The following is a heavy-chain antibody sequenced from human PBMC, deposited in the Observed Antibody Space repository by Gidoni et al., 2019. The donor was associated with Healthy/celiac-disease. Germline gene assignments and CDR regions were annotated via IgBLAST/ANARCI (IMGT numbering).Heavy chain of an antibody. CDR3: ARAPGPGDSSRIDY. Sequence: QVQLQESGPGLVKPSGTLSLTCAVSGGPISSSNWWSWVRQPPVKGLEWIGERYHSGSTNYNPSLKSRVTISVDKSKNQFSLKLSSVTAADTAVYYCARAPGPGDSSRIDYWGQGTLVTVSS. J-gene: IGHJ4*02. CDR2: RYHSGST. CDR1: GGPISSSNW. V-gene: IGHV4-4*02. D-gene: IGHD6-13*01.